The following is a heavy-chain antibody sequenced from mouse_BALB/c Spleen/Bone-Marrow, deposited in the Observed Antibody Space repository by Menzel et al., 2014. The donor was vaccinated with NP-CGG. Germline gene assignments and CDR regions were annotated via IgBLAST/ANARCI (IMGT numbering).Heavy chain of an antibody. CDR1: GYSFTAYT. D-gene: IGHD4-1*01. Sequence: EVQLQQSGPELVKPGASMKISCKASGYSFTAYTMNWVKQSHGKSLEWIGLINPYNGGTTYNQKFKDKATLTVDKSSSTAYMELLSLTSEDSAVYYCANWDWFANWGQGTLVTVS. CDR3: ANWDWFAN. CDR2: INPYNGGT. V-gene: IGHV1-18*01. J-gene: IGHJ3*01.